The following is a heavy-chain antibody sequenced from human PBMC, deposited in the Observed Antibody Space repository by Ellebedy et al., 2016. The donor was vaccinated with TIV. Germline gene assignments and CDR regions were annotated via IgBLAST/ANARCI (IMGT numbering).Heavy chain of an antibody. D-gene: IGHD3-22*01. CDR2: IYYSGST. CDR1: GGSISTYY. CDR3: ARGDSGGWDDALDI. V-gene: IGHV4-59*01. J-gene: IGHJ3*02. Sequence: MPSETLSLTCTASGGSISTYYWSWIRQPPGKGLEWIGYIYYSGSTNYNPSLKSRVTISVDTSKNQFSLKLSSVTAADTAVYYCARGDSGGWDDALDIWGQGTMVTVSS.